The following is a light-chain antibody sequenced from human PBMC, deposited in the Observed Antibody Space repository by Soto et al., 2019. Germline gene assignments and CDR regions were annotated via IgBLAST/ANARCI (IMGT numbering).Light chain of an antibody. Sequence: DIQMTQSPSTLSASVGDRVTITCRASQSISNWLAWYQQKPGKAPKLLIYKASSLESGVPSRFSGSGSGTEFTLTIRSPQPDHFANYYCQQYYTYSSLTFGAGTKVDIX. V-gene: IGKV1-5*03. J-gene: IGKJ4*01. CDR3: QQYYTYSSLT. CDR1: QSISNW. CDR2: KAS.